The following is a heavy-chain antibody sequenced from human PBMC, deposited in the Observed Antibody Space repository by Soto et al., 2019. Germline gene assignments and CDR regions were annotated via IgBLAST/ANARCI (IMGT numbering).Heavy chain of an antibody. Sequence: QVQLVQSGAEVKQPGASVKGSCKASGYSFTNYGISWVRQAPGQGLEWMGGISTYKGDTIYAQKFEGRVTMTTDTSTTTAHMELRNLRSDDTAVYYCARENFPPDLDYGGQGTLFTVSS. CDR2: ISTYKGDT. V-gene: IGHV1-18*04. J-gene: IGHJ4*02. CDR3: ARENFPPDLDY. CDR1: GYSFTNYG. D-gene: IGHD1-7*01.